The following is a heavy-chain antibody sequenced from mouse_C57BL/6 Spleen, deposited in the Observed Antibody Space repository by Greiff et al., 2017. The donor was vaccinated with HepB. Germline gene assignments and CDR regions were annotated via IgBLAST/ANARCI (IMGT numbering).Heavy chain of an antibody. J-gene: IGHJ3*01. D-gene: IGHD2-5*01. V-gene: IGHV1-26*01. CDR1: GYTFTDYY. Sequence: EVQLQQSGPELVKPGASVKISCKASGYTFTDYYMNWVKQSHGKSLEWIGDINPNNGGTSYNQKFKGKATLTVDKSSSTAYMELRSLTSEDSAVYYCARGGYSNYAWFAYWGQGTLVTVSA. CDR2: INPNNGGT. CDR3: ARGGYSNYAWFAY.